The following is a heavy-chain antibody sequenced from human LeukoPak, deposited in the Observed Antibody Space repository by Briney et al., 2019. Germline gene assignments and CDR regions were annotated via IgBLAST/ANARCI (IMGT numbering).Heavy chain of an antibody. Sequence: PGGSLRLSCAASGFTFSSYGMHWVRQAPGKGLEWVAFIRYDGSNKYYADSVKGRFTISRDNSKNTLYLQMNSLRAEDTAVYYCAKAEGSVLSYFDYWGQGTLVIVSS. J-gene: IGHJ4*02. V-gene: IGHV3-30*02. D-gene: IGHD5/OR15-5a*01. CDR2: IRYDGSNK. CDR1: GFTFSSYG. CDR3: AKAEGSVLSYFDY.